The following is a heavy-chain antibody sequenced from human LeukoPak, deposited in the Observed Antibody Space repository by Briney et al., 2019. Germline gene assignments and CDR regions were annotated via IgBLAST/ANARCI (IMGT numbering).Heavy chain of an antibody. CDR1: GFTFSSYG. CDR2: IWYDGSNK. Sequence: PGGSLRLSCAASGFTFSSYGMQWVRQAPGKGLEWVAVIWYDGSNKYYADSVKGRFTISRDNSKNTLYLQMNSLRAEDTAVYYCARSSLLYSSGWSGYYFDYWGQGTLVTVSS. D-gene: IGHD6-19*01. J-gene: IGHJ4*02. CDR3: ARSSLLYSSGWSGYYFDY. V-gene: IGHV3-33*01.